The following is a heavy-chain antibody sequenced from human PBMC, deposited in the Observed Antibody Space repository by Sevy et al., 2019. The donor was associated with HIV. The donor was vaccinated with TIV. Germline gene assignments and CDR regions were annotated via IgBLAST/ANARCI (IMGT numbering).Heavy chain of an antibody. CDR2: IWYDGSNK. J-gene: IGHJ3*02. CDR3: ARDPGYEGDDAFDI. CDR1: GFTFSSYG. D-gene: IGHD5-12*01. Sequence: GGSLRLSCAASGFTFSSYGMHWVHQAPGKGLEWVAVIWYDGSNKYYADSVKGRFTISRDNSKNTLYLQMNSLRAEDTAVYYCARDPGYEGDDAFDIWGQGTMVTVSS. V-gene: IGHV3-33*01.